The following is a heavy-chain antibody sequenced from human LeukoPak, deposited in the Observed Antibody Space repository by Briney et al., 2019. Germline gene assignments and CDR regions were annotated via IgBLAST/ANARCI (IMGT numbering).Heavy chain of an antibody. D-gene: IGHD2-2*01. CDR3: ARESHCSSTSCYRYRFDY. CDR1: GGSISSSSYY. Sequence: SETLSLTCTVSGGSISSSSYYWGWIRQPPGKGLEWIGRIYTSGSTNYNPSLKSRVTMSVDTSKNQFSLKLSSVTAADTAVYYCARESHCSSTSCYRYRFDYWGQGTLVTVSS. V-gene: IGHV4-39*07. J-gene: IGHJ4*02. CDR2: IYTSGST.